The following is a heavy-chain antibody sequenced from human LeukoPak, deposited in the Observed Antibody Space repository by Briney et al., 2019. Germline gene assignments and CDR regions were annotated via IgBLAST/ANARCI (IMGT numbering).Heavy chain of an antibody. CDR2: IKQDGSEK. V-gene: IGHV3-7*01. CDR1: GFTFSSYW. J-gene: IGHJ6*03. Sequence: HPGGSLRLSCAASGFTFSSYWMSWVRQAPGKGLEWVAIIKQDGSEKYYVDSVKGRFTISRDNAKNSLYLQMNSLRAEDTAVYYCASSHIPTGQGWLFYYYMDVWGKGTTVTVSS. CDR3: ASSHIPTGQGWLFYYYMDV. D-gene: IGHD1-1*01.